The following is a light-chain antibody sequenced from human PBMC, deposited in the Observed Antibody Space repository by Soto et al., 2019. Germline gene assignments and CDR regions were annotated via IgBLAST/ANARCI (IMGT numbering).Light chain of an antibody. Sequence: EIVMTQSPATLSVSPGDRATLSCRASQSVSSNLAWYQQKPGQAPRLLIYGASTRAPGAPARFTGSGSGTEFTLTISSLQSEDFAVYYCHQYDNWPVTFGGGTKVEVK. CDR3: HQYDNWPVT. CDR1: QSVSSN. CDR2: GAS. V-gene: IGKV3-15*01. J-gene: IGKJ4*01.